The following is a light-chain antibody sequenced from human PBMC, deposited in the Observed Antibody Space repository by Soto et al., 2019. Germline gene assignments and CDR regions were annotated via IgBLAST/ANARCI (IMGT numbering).Light chain of an antibody. V-gene: IGLV2-8*01. J-gene: IGLJ2*01. CDR2: EVN. CDR3: CSYAGSNTLI. CDR1: SSDVGIFNY. Sequence: QSALTQPPSASGSPGQSVTISCTGTSSDVGIFNYVSWYQQHPDQAPKLLIFEVNKRPPGVPDRFSASKSGNTASLTVSGLQAEDEADYYCCSYAGSNTLIFGGGTKVTVL.